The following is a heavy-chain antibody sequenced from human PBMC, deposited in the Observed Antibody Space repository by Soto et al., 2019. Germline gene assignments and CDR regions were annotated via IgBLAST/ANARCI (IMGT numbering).Heavy chain of an antibody. CDR1: GFTFSSYW. CDR3: AITMVRGAAGY. J-gene: IGHJ4*02. CDR2: IKQDGSEK. Sequence: GGSLRLSCAASGFTFSSYWMSWVRQAPGKGLEWVANIKQDGSEKYYVDSVKGRFTISRDNAKNSLYLQMNSLRAEDTAVYYCAITMVRGAAGYWGQGALVTVSS. D-gene: IGHD3-10*01. V-gene: IGHV3-7*01.